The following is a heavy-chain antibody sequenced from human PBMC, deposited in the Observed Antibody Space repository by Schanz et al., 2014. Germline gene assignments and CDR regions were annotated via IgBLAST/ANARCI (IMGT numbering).Heavy chain of an antibody. V-gene: IGHV3-23*04. J-gene: IGHJ3*02. Sequence: EVQLVESGGGLVQPGGSLRLSCAASGFTFSSYAMSWVRQAPGKGLEWVSAISGSGGSTYYADSVKGRFTISRDNSKNTLYLQMNTLRAEDTGVYYCARKMKLGVYGGKGHDSLDIWGQGTMVTVSS. D-gene: IGHD4-17*01. CDR3: ARKMKLGVYGGKGHDSLDI. CDR2: ISGSGGST. CDR1: GFTFSSYA.